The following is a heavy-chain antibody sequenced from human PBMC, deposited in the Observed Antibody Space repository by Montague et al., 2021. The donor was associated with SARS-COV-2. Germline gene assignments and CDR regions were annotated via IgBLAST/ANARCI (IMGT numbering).Heavy chain of an antibody. CDR2: IRSSGSTI. D-gene: IGHD3-10*01. J-gene: IGHJ4*02. V-gene: IGHV3-48*03. Sequence: FLRLSCAASGFTFSNSEMSLFRQAPVKGLEWLSYIRSSGSTIYYSDSVKVRFTISRDNAKNSLYLQMNSLRAEDTAVYYCARDTPYYYGSGSYYEPRRVFDYWGQGTLVTVSS. CDR3: ARDTPYYYGSGSYYEPRRVFDY. CDR1: GFTFSNSE.